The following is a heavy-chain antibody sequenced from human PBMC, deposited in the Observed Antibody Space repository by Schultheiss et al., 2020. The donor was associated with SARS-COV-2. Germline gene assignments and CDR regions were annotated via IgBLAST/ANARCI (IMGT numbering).Heavy chain of an antibody. J-gene: IGHJ3*02. V-gene: IGHV4-61*08. Sequence: SETLSLTCTVSGGSISSGDYYWSWIRQPPGKGLEWIGYIYYSGSTNYNPSLKSRVTISVDTSKNQFSLKLSSVTAADTAVYYCARLAGYDSSGYGDAFDIWGQGTMVTVSS. D-gene: IGHD3-22*01. CDR1: GGSISSGDYY. CDR2: IYYSGST. CDR3: ARLAGYDSSGYGDAFDI.